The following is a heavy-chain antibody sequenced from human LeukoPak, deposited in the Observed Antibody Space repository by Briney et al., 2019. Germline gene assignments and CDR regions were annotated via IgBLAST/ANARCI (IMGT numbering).Heavy chain of an antibody. CDR2: IYTDGSGT. Sequence: GGSLRLSCAASGFTFSSYWMHRVRQAPGKGLVWVSRIYTDGSGTSYADSVKGRFTISRDNSKNTLYLQMSSLRAEDTAAYYCAKRDRPCSGDCSAPYYFDYWGQGTLVTVSS. V-gene: IGHV3-74*01. D-gene: IGHD2-21*02. J-gene: IGHJ4*02. CDR1: GFTFSSYW. CDR3: AKRDRPCSGDCSAPYYFDY.